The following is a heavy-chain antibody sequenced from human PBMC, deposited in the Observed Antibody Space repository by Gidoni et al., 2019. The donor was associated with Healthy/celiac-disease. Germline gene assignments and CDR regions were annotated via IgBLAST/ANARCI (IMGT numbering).Heavy chain of an antibody. Sequence: EVQLVESGGGLVQHGGSLRLSCAASGFTFSSYEMNWVRQAPVKGLEWVSYISMSGSIIYYADSVKGRFTISRDNAKNSLYLQMNSLRAEDTAVYYCARDGTYYDILTGQGGFDYWGQGTLVTVSS. D-gene: IGHD3-9*01. V-gene: IGHV3-48*03. CDR2: ISMSGSII. J-gene: IGHJ4*02. CDR1: GFTFSSYE. CDR3: ARDGTYYDILTGQGGFDY.